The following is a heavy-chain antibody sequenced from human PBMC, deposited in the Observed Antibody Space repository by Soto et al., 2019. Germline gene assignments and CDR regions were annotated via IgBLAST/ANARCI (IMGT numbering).Heavy chain of an antibody. Sequence: ASVKVSCKASGYTFTSCAMHWVRQAPGQRLEWMGWINAGNGNTKYSQKFQGRVTITRDTSASTAYMELSSLRSEDTAVYYCARDTPPFCSSASCYGWIGNWFDPWGQGTLVTVSS. CDR2: INAGNGNT. CDR1: GYTFTSCA. J-gene: IGHJ5*02. V-gene: IGHV1-3*01. D-gene: IGHD2-2*01. CDR3: ARDTPPFCSSASCYGWIGNWFDP.